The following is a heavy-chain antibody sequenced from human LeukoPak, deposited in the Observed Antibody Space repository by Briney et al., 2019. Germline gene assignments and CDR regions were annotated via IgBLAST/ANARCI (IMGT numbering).Heavy chain of an antibody. D-gene: IGHD2-8*01. V-gene: IGHV3-23*01. CDR1: GFTFSSYD. J-gene: IGHJ4*02. CDR2: VSGSGRIT. Sequence: PGGSLRLSCAASGFTFSSYDVSWVRQAPGKGLEWVSAVSGSGRITYYADSVKGRFTISRDNSKNTLYLQMNSLRAEDTAVYYCANSEEGVYYFDYWGQGTLVTVSS. CDR3: ANSEEGVYYFDY.